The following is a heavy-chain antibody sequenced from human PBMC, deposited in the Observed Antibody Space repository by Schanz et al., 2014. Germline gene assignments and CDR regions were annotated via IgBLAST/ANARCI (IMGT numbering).Heavy chain of an antibody. CDR2: MSYDGSIK. J-gene: IGHJ4*02. D-gene: IGHD4-17*01. CDR3: TPPRIDYGEVDY. V-gene: IGHV3-33*01. Sequence: QVQLVESGGGVVQPGRSLRLSCAASGFIFSSYGLHWVRQAPGKGLEWVAAMSYDGSIKYYADSVRGRFTISRDRFQNTLHLRMSSLRAEDTAVYYCTPPRIDYGEVDYWGQGTLVTVSS. CDR1: GFIFSSYG.